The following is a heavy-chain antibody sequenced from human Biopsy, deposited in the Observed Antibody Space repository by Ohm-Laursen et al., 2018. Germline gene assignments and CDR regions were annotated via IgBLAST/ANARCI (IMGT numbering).Heavy chain of an antibody. D-gene: IGHD3-10*01. Sequence: TLSLTCTVSGGYISHYYWTWIRQPAGQGLEWIGRIYITGETDYNPSLKSRVTMSIDSSKKQFSLKLKSMTAADTAIYYCARAPPLIRGVVESWFDPWGQGILVTVSS. V-gene: IGHV4-4*07. J-gene: IGHJ5*02. CDR3: ARAPPLIRGVVESWFDP. CDR2: IYITGET. CDR1: GGYISHYY.